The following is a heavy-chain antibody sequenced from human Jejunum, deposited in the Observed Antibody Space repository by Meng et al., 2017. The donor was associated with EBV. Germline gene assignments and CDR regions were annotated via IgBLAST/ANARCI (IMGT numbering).Heavy chain of an antibody. V-gene: IGHV4-61*01. CDR2: IYNSGST. D-gene: IGHD1-1*01. Sequence: VTLTGSGPGAVKPSETLSRPCTVSGGPVSSGTYYWTWTRQPPGKGLEWIGYIYNSGSTNYNPSLKSRVTISLDTSKNQFSLKLSSVTAADTAMYYCARNWNFWGQGTLVTVSS. J-gene: IGHJ4*02. CDR1: GGPVSSGTYY. CDR3: ARNWNF.